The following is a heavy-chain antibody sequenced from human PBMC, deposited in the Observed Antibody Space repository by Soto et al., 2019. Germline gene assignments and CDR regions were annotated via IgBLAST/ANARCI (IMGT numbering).Heavy chain of an antibody. CDR3: EKLAGGSSGPFDY. V-gene: IGHV3-23*01. Sequence: EVQLLESGGGLVQPGGSLRLSCAASGFTFSGYAMNWVRQAPGKVLEWVSGISVGGGNTYYSDSVKGRFTISRDNSQNTLYLQMNSLRAEDTAVYFCEKLAGGSSGPFDYWGQGTLVTVSS. CDR2: ISVGGGNT. J-gene: IGHJ4*02. D-gene: IGHD6-19*01. CDR1: GFTFSGYA.